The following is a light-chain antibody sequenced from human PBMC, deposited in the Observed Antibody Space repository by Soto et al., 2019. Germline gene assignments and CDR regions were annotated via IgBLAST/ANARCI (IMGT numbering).Light chain of an antibody. CDR1: TSNIGADYD. CDR3: QSYNSSLISYV. Sequence: QSVLTQPPSVSGAPRQRVTISCTGSTSNIGADYDVHWYQQLPGTAPKLLIYGSSDRPSGDPDRFSGTKSGTSASLAISSIQAEDEADYYCQSYNSSLISYVFGTGTKVTVL. J-gene: IGLJ1*01. V-gene: IGLV1-40*01. CDR2: GSS.